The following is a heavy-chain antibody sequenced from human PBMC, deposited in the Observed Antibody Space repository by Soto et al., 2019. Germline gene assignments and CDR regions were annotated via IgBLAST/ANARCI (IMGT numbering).Heavy chain of an antibody. CDR3: ERGSQWLDY. Sequence: QVRLQHWGAGLLKPSETLSLTCAVHGGSFSGYYWSWIRQPPGKGLEWIGEINHSGSIHYNPSLKSRVTISADTPNNQFSLKLSSVTAADTAVYYCERGSQWLDYWGQGALVTVSS. D-gene: IGHD6-19*01. V-gene: IGHV4-34*01. CDR2: INHSGSI. CDR1: GGSFSGYY. J-gene: IGHJ4*02.